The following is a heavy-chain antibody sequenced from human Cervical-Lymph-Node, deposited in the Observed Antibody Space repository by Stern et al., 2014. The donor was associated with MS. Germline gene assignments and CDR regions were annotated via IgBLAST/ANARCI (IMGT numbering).Heavy chain of an antibody. CDR1: GFSVSSNY. J-gene: IGHJ4*02. CDR2: MYSGGST. Sequence: EVQLVESGGGLVQPGGSLRLSCAASGFSVSSNYMSWVRPAPGKGLEWVSIMYSGGSTSYADSVKGRFTISRDNSKNTLYLQMNSLRAEDTAVYYCASRPTLDRIWGQGTLVTVSS. D-gene: IGHD2-15*01. V-gene: IGHV3-66*02. CDR3: ASRPTLDRI.